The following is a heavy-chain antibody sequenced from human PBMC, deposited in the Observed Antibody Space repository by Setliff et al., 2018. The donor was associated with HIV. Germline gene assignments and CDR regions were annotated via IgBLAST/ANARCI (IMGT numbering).Heavy chain of an antibody. D-gene: IGHD3-16*02. CDR3: AREEYSYIDF. V-gene: IGHV4-61*02. CDR2: IYTSGTT. Sequence: LSLTCTVSGGSISSGSYFWNWIRQPAGKGLEWIGRIYTSGTTNFNPSLKSRVTISRDPSKNQFSLNLNSVTAADTAVYYCAREEYSYIDFWGQGTLVTVS. J-gene: IGHJ4*02. CDR1: GGSISSGSYF.